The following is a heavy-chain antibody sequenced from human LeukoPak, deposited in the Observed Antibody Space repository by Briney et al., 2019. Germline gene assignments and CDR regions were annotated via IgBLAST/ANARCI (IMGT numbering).Heavy chain of an antibody. J-gene: IGHJ4*02. V-gene: IGHV3-7*01. D-gene: IGHD5-18*01. CDR1: GFTFSSYW. Sequence: GGSLRLSCAASGFTFSSYWMSWVRQAPGKGLEWVANIKEDGSNKYYVDSVKGRFTISRDNAKNSLYLQMNSLRAGDTAEYYCAKDRWGYSYGGDWGQGTLVTVSS. CDR2: IKEDGSNK. CDR3: AKDRWGYSYGGD.